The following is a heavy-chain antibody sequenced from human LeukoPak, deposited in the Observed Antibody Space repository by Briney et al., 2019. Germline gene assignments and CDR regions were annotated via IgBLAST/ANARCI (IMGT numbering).Heavy chain of an antibody. CDR2: INHSGST. CDR1: GGSFSGYY. V-gene: IGHV4-34*01. J-gene: IGHJ3*02. D-gene: IGHD1-26*01. CDR3: ARVRGSYYGVRAFDI. Sequence: SETLSLTCAVYGGSFSGYYWSWIRQPPGKGLEWIGEINHSGSTNYNPSLKSRVTISVDTSKNQFSLKLSSVTAADTAVYYCARVRGSYYGVRAFDIWGQGTVVTVSS.